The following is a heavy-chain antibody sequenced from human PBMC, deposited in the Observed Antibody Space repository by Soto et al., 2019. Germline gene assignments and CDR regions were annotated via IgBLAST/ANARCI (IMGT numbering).Heavy chain of an antibody. Sequence: ASVKVSSNASGGTFSSYAISWVRQAPGQGLEWMGGIIPIFGTANYAQKFQGRVTITADESTSTAYMELSSLRSEDTAVYYCAGLIVVVVAATSDAFDIWGQGTMVTVSS. CDR1: GGTFSSYA. CDR3: AGLIVVVVAATSDAFDI. CDR2: IIPIFGTA. J-gene: IGHJ3*02. D-gene: IGHD2-15*01. V-gene: IGHV1-69*13.